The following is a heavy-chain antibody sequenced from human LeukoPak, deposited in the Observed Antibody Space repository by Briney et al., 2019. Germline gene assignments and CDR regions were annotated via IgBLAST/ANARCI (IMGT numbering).Heavy chain of an antibody. CDR2: IASIGDFI. CDR3: VRWGYDSSGSYPYLKAFDI. V-gene: IGHV3-21*01. J-gene: IGHJ3*02. Sequence: GGSLRLSCEASGFTFNTYCMTWVRQAPGKGLEWVSSIASIGDFINYADSLKGRFTISRDNAKNSLYLQMDSLRVEDTAVYYCVRWGYDSSGSYPYLKAFDIWGQGSMVTVSS. D-gene: IGHD3-22*01. CDR1: GFTFNTYC.